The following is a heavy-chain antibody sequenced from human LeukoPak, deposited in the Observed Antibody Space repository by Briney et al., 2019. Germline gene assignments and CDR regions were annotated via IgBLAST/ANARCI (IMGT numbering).Heavy chain of an antibody. Sequence: GRSLRLSCAASGFTFSSYAMHWVRQAPGKGLEWVAVISYDGSDKYYADSVKGRFTISRDNSKNTLYLQMNSLRAEDTAVYYCASGLITMIVVSDYWGQGTLVTVSS. V-gene: IGHV3-30-3*01. J-gene: IGHJ4*02. D-gene: IGHD3-22*01. CDR2: ISYDGSDK. CDR3: ASGLITMIVVSDY. CDR1: GFTFSSYA.